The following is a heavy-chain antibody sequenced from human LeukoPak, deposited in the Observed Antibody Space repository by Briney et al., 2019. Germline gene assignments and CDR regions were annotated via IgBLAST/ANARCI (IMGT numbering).Heavy chain of an antibody. CDR3: ATHPLLDY. V-gene: IGHV4-59*08. D-gene: IGHD3-16*02. J-gene: IGHJ4*02. CDR2: IYYSGST. Sequence: PSETLSLTCTVSGGSISSSYWSWIRQPPGKGLEWMGSIYYSGSTYYNPSLKSRVSISVDPSKSQFSLKLTSVTAADTAVYYCATHPLLDYWGQGSLVTVSS. CDR1: GGSISSSY.